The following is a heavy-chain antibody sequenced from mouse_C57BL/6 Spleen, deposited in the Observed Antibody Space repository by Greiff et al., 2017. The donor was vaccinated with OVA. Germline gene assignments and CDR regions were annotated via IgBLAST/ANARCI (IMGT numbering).Heavy chain of an antibody. D-gene: IGHD4-1*01. V-gene: IGHV1-15*01. CDR1: GYTFTDYE. J-gene: IGHJ2*01. CDR3: TKGLGLDY. Sequence: VQLQESGAELVRPGASVTLSCKASGYTFTDYEMHWVKQTPVHGLEWIGAIDPETGGTAYNQKFKGKAILTADKSSSTAYMELRSLTSEDSAVYYCTKGLGLDYWGQGTTLTVSS. CDR2: IDPETGGT.